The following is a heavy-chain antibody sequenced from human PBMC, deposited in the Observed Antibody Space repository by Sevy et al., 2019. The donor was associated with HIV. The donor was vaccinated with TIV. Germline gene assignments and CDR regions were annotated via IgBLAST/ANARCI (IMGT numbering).Heavy chain of an antibody. D-gene: IGHD2-2*01. J-gene: IGHJ4*02. CDR2: ISGRSSYI. V-gene: IGHV3-21*01. CDR3: ARDGRCSSTSCLLYFDS. Sequence: GGSLRLSCAASGFTFSDYYMNWVRQAPGKGLEWVSSISGRSSYIHYADSVRGRFTISRDNAKNSLYLQMNSLRVDDTTVYFCARDGRCSSTSCLLYFDSWGQGALVTVSS. CDR1: GFTFSDYY.